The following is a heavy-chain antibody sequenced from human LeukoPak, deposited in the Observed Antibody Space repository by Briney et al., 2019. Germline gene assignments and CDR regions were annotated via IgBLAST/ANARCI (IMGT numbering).Heavy chain of an antibody. Sequence: GASVKVSCKASGYTFTSYYMHWVRQAPGQGLEWMGIINPSGGSTSYAQKFQGRVTMTRDTSTSTVYMELSSLRSEDTAVYYCAKSLQPHMIVVVVDDAFDIWGQGTMVTVSS. CDR2: INPSGGST. J-gene: IGHJ3*02. CDR1: GYTFTSYY. D-gene: IGHD3-22*01. V-gene: IGHV1-46*01. CDR3: AKSLQPHMIVVVVDDAFDI.